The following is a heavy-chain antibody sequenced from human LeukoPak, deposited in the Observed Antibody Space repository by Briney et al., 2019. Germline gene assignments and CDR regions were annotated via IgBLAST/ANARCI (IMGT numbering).Heavy chain of an antibody. J-gene: IGHJ4*02. Sequence: SETLSLTSAVSGGSSSTSHWWSWVRQPPGKGLEWIGEIYHSGSTNYNPSLMSRVSISIDKSKDQFSLRLTSVTAADTAVYYCATDRRGEFFYPYYFDSWGQGTLVTVSS. V-gene: IGHV4-4*02. CDR1: GGSSSTSHW. CDR2: IYHSGST. D-gene: IGHD3-10*01. CDR3: ATDRRGEFFYPYYFDS.